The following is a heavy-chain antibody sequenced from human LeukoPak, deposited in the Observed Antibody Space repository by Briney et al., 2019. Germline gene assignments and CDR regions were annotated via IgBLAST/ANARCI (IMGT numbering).Heavy chain of an antibody. J-gene: IGHJ4*02. CDR1: GGSISTNAYY. CDR3: VRSEYSTFLDY. D-gene: IGHD6-6*01. V-gene: IGHV4-39*07. CDR2: IYYSGIT. Sequence: SETLSLTCTVSGGSISTNAYYWGWIRQPPGKGLQWIGSIYYSGITYYNPSLKSRVTISVDTSKNQLSLKVRSVTAADTAVYYCVRSEYSTFLDYWGQGTLVTVSS.